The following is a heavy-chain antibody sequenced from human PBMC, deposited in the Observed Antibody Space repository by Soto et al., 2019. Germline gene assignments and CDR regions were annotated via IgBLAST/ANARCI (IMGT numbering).Heavy chain of an antibody. D-gene: IGHD5-18*01. V-gene: IGHV1-2*02. CDR3: ASDLYSYGPYYYFGMDV. Sequence: ASVKVSCKASENTFIGYYLHWVRQAPGQGLEWMGWISPYSGDTDSAQKFQGRVTLTRDTSTRTAYMELSRLTSDDPAVYYCASDLYSYGPYYYFGMDVWGEGTTVTVAS. J-gene: IGHJ6*04. CDR2: ISPYSGDT. CDR1: ENTFIGYY.